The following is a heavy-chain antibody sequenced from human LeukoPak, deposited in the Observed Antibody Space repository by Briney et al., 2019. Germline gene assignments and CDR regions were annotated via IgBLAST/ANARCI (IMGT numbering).Heavy chain of an antibody. D-gene: IGHD3-10*01. CDR3: ARDSGTTGEVKFDP. CDR1: GGSISNYY. J-gene: IGHJ5*02. V-gene: IGHV4-4*07. CDR2: IYTSGST. Sequence: PSETLSLTCSVSGGSISNYYWSWIRQPAGEGLEWIGHIYTSGSTKYNPSLKSRVTMSVDTSKNQFSLKLSSVTAADTAVYYCARDSGTTGEVKFDPWGQGTLVTVSS.